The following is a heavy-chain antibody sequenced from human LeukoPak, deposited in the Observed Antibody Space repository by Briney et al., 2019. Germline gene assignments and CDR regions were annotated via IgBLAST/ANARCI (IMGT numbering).Heavy chain of an antibody. CDR2: IIPIFGTA. CDR1: GGTFSSYA. Sequence: EASVKVSCKASGGTFSSYAISWVRQAPGQGLEWMGGIIPIFGTANYAQKFQGSVTITADESTSTAYMELSSLRSEDTAVYYCARGRYSSSWYYFDYWGQGTLVTVSS. V-gene: IGHV1-69*13. J-gene: IGHJ4*02. CDR3: ARGRYSSSWYYFDY. D-gene: IGHD6-13*01.